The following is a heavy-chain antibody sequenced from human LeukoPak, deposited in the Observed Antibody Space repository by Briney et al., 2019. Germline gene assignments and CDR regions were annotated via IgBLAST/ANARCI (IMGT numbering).Heavy chain of an antibody. CDR2: MYYSGTT. CDR1: GGSINTRSYF. D-gene: IGHD3-10*01. V-gene: IGHV4-39*07. CDR3: AREHITMVRGVIIGNWFDP. Sequence: SETLSLTCSASGGSINTRSYFWGWIRQSPGKGLEWIASMYYSGTTYYNPSLKSRVTISVDTYKSQLSLKLSSVTAADTAVYYCAREHITMVRGVIIGNWFDPWGQGTLVTVSS. J-gene: IGHJ5*02.